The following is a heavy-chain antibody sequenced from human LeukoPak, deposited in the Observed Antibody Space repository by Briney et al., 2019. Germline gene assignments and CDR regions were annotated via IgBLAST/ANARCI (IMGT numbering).Heavy chain of an antibody. CDR2: IYYNGNT. Sequence: SGTLSLTCTVSGASISSSYWSWVRQPPGKRLEWIGFIYYNGNTNSNPSLKSRVTISADTSKNQFSLKLTSVTAADTAVYYCVRGNYDNRGYSNAFDIWGQGAMVTDSS. V-gene: IGHV4-59*01. D-gene: IGHD3-22*01. CDR1: GASISSSY. J-gene: IGHJ3*02. CDR3: VRGNYDNRGYSNAFDI.